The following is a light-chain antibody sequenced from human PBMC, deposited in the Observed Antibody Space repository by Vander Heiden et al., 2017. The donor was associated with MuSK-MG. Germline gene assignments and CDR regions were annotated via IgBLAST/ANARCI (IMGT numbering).Light chain of an antibody. CDR1: SPKFGSST. J-gene: IGLJ3*02. V-gene: IGLV1-44*01. Sequence: QSVLTQPLSASGTPGQRVTISCSGSSPKFGSSTENWYQQLPGAAPKLSSYFKTLRPSGAPDRFSGSKPGTSASLPISGLQSEDEGDYYCAAWNDTLEGVMFGGGTQLTVL. CDR2: FKT. CDR3: AAWNDTLEGVM.